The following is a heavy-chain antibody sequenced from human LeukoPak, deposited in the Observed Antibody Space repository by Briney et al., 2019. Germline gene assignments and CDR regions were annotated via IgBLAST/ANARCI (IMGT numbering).Heavy chain of an antibody. Sequence: GGSLRLSCAASGFTFSNYAMSWVRQAPGKGLEWVSVIIGSSGSTFYADSVKGRFTIFRDNSKNTLYLQMNSLSAEDTAVYYCAKGGYDYVEIAYFDYWGQGTLVTVSS. J-gene: IGHJ4*02. CDR3: AKGGYDYVEIAYFDY. CDR1: GFTFSNYA. CDR2: IIGSSGST. D-gene: IGHD5-12*01. V-gene: IGHV3-23*01.